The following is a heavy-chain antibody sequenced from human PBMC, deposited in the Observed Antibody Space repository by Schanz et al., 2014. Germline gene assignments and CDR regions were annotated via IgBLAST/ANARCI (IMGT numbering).Heavy chain of an antibody. V-gene: IGHV3-11*01. D-gene: IGHD3-10*01. CDR2: IGNGGVTI. CDR1: GFPFSDYF. Sequence: QVQLVDSGGGLVKPGGSLRLSCTASGFPFSDYFMAWIRQPPGRGLEWVSYIGNGGVTIYYADSVKGRFTISRDSAENSLYLQMNSLRAEDTAVYYCARGGFGEVSYFDYWGQGTLVTVSS. CDR3: ARGGFGEVSYFDY. J-gene: IGHJ4*02.